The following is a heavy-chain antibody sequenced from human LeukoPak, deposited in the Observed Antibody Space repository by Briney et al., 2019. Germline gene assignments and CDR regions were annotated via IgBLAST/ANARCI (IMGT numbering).Heavy chain of an antibody. CDR3: ARDRSPESTRRDGSDAFDI. CDR2: INPSGGST. CDR1: GYTFTSYY. Sequence: ASVKVSCKASGYTFTSYYMHWVRQAPGQGLEWMGIINPSGGSTSYAQKFQGRVTMTRDMSTSTVYMELSSLRSEDTAVYYCARDRSPESTRRDGSDAFDIWGRGTMVTVSS. V-gene: IGHV1-46*01. D-gene: IGHD1-26*01. J-gene: IGHJ3*02.